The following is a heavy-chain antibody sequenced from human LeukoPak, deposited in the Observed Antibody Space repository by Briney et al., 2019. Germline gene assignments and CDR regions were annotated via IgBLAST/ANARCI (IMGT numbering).Heavy chain of an antibody. V-gene: IGHV1-69*13. Sequence: SVNVSCKASGGTFSSYAISWVRQAPGQGLEWMGGIIPIFGTANYAQKFQGRVTITADESTSTAYMELSSLRSEDTAVYYCARDYYDSSGTPYYFDYWGQGTLVTVSS. CDR1: GGTFSSYA. D-gene: IGHD3-22*01. J-gene: IGHJ4*02. CDR2: IIPIFGTA. CDR3: ARDYYDSSGTPYYFDY.